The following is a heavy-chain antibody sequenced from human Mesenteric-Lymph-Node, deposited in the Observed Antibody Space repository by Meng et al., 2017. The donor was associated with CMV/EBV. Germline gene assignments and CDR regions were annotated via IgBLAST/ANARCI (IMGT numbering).Heavy chain of an antibody. D-gene: IGHD3-10*01. CDR3: ARDSLLFSRITMLRGLTYYFDH. J-gene: IGHJ4*02. CDR2: INTNTGNP. V-gene: IGHV7-4-1*02. CDR1: YA. Sequence: YAMNWVRQAPGQGLEWMGWINTNTGNPTYAQGFTGRFVFSLDTSVSTAYLQISSLKAEDTAVYFCARDSLLFSRITMLRGLTYYFDHWGQGTLVTVSS.